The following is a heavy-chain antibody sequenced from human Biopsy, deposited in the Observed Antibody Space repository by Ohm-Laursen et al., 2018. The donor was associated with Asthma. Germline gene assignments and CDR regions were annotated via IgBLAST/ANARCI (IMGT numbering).Heavy chain of an antibody. Sequence: SLRLSCAASGFTFTDYCMHWVRQAPGKGLVWVSRINVEGTTTNYADAVKGRFTISRDNSKNTLSLQMNSLTAEDTAVYYCAREGVAGTHIEDWGQGTLVTVSS. CDR2: INVEGTTT. CDR3: AREGVAGTHIED. J-gene: IGHJ4*02. D-gene: IGHD6-19*01. CDR1: GFTFTDYC. V-gene: IGHV3-74*01.